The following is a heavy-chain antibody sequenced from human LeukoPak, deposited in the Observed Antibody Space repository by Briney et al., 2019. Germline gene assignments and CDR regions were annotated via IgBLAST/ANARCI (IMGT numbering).Heavy chain of an antibody. CDR3: AREQYIAAAHEFDY. CDR2: IIPILGIA. Sequence: SVKASCKASGGTFSSYAISWVRQAPGQGLEWMGRIIPILGIANYAQKFQGRVTITADKSTSTAYMELSSLRSEDTAVYYCAREQYIAAAHEFDYWGQGTLVTVSS. D-gene: IGHD6-13*01. V-gene: IGHV1-69*04. J-gene: IGHJ4*02. CDR1: GGTFSSYA.